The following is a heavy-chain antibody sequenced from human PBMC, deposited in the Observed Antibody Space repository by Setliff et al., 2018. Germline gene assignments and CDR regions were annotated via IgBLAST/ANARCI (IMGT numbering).Heavy chain of an antibody. J-gene: IGHJ4*02. CDR1: GGPFSGAS. V-gene: IGHV4-59*01. Sequence: PSETLSLTCTVSGGPFSGASTWSWIRQPPGKGLEFIGYVYYSGTAKYDPSLESRAIMSVDASKNQISLKLNSVTAADTAVYYCAKGGTYRYFDFWGQGALVTVSS. CDR3: AKGGTYRYFDF. CDR2: VYYSGTA. D-gene: IGHD1-26*01.